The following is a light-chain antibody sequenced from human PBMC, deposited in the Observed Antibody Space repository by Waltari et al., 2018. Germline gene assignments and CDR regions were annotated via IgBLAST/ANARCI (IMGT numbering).Light chain of an antibody. Sequence: DIQMTQSPSSLSASVGDRVTITCRASQSIGTYLTWYQQKPGKPPKFLIFGASSLQSGVPLRFSGSGSGTDFTLTISSLQPEDFATYYCQHSYIAPPTFGGGTKVEI. V-gene: IGKV1-39*01. J-gene: IGKJ4*01. CDR3: QHSYIAPPT. CDR1: QSIGTY. CDR2: GAS.